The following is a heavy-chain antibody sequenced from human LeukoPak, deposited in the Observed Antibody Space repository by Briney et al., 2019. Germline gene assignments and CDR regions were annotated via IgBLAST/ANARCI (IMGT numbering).Heavy chain of an antibody. CDR2: SYYSGST. Sequence: SETLSLTCSVSGGSISTYYWSWIRQPPGKGLEWIGYSYYSGSTNYNPSLKSRVTMSVDTSKNQFSLKLSSVTAADTAVYYCARDEYSSSWYRWGQGTLVTVSS. D-gene: IGHD6-13*01. CDR3: ARDEYSSSWYR. V-gene: IGHV4-59*12. CDR1: GGSISTYY. J-gene: IGHJ4*02.